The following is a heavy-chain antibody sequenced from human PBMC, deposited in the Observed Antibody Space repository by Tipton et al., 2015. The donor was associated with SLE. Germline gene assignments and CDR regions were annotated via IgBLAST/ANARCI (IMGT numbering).Heavy chain of an antibody. CDR1: GGSISDNNYY. CDR3: ARVVEDAFDI. J-gene: IGHJ3*02. V-gene: IGHV4-39*07. D-gene: IGHD2-15*01. Sequence: TLSLTCTVSGGSISDNNYYWGWIRQPPGKGLEWIGNIHYSGSKFDNPSLRSRVTISLDTSKNQFSLRLTSVTAADTAVYYCARVVEDAFDIWGQGTMVTVSS. CDR2: IHYSGSK.